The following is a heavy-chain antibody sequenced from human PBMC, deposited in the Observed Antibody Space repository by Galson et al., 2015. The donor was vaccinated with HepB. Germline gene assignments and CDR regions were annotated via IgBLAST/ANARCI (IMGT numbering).Heavy chain of an antibody. Sequence: SLRLSCAASGFTFSSYSMNWVRQAPGKGLEWVSYISRSSSTIYYADSVKGRFTISRDNAKNSLYLQMNSLRAEDTAVYYCAKGVGTTYFDYWGQGTLVTVSS. D-gene: IGHD1-26*01. J-gene: IGHJ4*02. V-gene: IGHV3-48*01. CDR1: GFTFSSYS. CDR3: AKGVGTTYFDY. CDR2: ISRSSSTI.